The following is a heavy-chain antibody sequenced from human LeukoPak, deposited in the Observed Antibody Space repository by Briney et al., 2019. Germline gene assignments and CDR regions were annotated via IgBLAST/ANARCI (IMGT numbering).Heavy chain of an antibody. D-gene: IGHD2-15*01. V-gene: IGHV1-8*03. CDR2: MNPNSGNT. J-gene: IGHJ4*02. CDR3: ERGKGVAAILFDY. Sequence: ASVKVSCKASGYTFTSYDINWVRQANGQGLEWMGWMNPNSGNTGYAQKFQGRVTITRNTSISTAYMELSSLRSEDTAVYYCERGKGVAAILFDYWGQGTLVTVSS. CDR1: GYTFTSYD.